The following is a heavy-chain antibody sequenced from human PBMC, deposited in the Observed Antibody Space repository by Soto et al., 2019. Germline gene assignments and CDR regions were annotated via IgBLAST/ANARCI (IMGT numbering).Heavy chain of an antibody. CDR2: INAGNGNT. CDR1: GYTFTSYA. J-gene: IGHJ4*02. CDR3: ARDLVSDY. V-gene: IGHV1-3*05. D-gene: IGHD2-21*01. Sequence: QVQLVQSGAEEKKPGASVNVSCKASGYTFTSYAMHWVRQAPGQRLEWMGWINAGNGNTKYSQKFQGRVTITRDTSASTAYMELSSLRSEDTAVYYCARDLVSDYWGQGTLVTVSS.